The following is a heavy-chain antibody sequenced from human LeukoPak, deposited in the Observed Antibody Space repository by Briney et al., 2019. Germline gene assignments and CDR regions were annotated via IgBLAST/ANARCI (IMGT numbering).Heavy chain of an antibody. V-gene: IGHV1-69*05. D-gene: IGHD1-26*01. CDR3: ARFVRLGGYFDY. Sequence: SVKVSCKASGGTFSSYAISWVRQAPGQGLEWMGRIIPIFGTANYAQKFQGRVTITTDESTSTAYMELSSLRSEDTAVYYCARFVRLGGYFDYWGQGTLVTVSS. CDR1: GGTFSSYA. CDR2: IIPIFGTA. J-gene: IGHJ4*02.